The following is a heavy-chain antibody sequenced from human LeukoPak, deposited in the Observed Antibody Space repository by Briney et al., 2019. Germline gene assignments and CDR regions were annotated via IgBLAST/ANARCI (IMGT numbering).Heavy chain of an antibody. D-gene: IGHD1-14*01. Sequence: ASETLSLTCTVSGGSISSGGYYWSWIRQHPGKGLEWIGYIYYSGSTYYNPSLKSRVAISVDTSKNQFSLKLSSVTAADTAVYYCANSGSQQIAYWGQGTLVTVSS. V-gene: IGHV4-31*03. CDR2: IYYSGST. CDR3: ANSGSQQIAY. J-gene: IGHJ4*02. CDR1: GGSISSGGYY.